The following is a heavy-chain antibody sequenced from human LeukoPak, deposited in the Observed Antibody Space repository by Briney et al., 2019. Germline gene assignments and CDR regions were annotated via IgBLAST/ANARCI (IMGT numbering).Heavy chain of an antibody. CDR1: GGSISSGSYY. D-gene: IGHD6-6*01. CDR3: ARYGGGIAARRGYFGY. CDR2: IYTSGST. J-gene: IGHJ4*02. V-gene: IGHV4-61*02. Sequence: PSQTLSLTCTVSGGSISSGSYYWSWIRQPAGKGLEWIGRIYTSGSTNYNPSLKSRVTMSVDTSKNQFSLKLSSVTGADTAVYYCARYGGGIAARRGYFGYWGQGTLVTVSS.